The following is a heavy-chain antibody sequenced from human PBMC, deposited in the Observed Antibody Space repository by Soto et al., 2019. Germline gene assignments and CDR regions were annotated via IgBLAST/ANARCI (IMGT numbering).Heavy chain of an antibody. D-gene: IGHD3-3*01. Sequence: QVQLVESGGGVVQPGRSLRLSCAASGFTFSSYGMHWVRQAPGKGLAWVAVISYDGSNKYYADSVKGRFTISRDNSKNTLYLQMNSLRAEDTAVYYCAKVVLRFLEWLPPAANWFDPWGQGTLVTVSS. CDR1: GFTFSSYG. CDR2: ISYDGSNK. CDR3: AKVVLRFLEWLPPAANWFDP. V-gene: IGHV3-30*18. J-gene: IGHJ5*02.